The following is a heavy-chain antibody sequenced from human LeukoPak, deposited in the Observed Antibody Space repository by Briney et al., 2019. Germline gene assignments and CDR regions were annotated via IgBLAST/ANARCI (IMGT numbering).Heavy chain of an antibody. D-gene: IGHD3-10*01. V-gene: IGHV3-23*01. Sequence: GGSLRLSCAASGFTFSSYWMHWVRQVPGKGLEWVSSISSSGSNTYYTDSVKGRFTISRDNSKYTLYLQMNSLRVEDTAVYYCAAGSGSYYKATSWGQGTLVTVSS. CDR3: AAGSGSYYKATS. J-gene: IGHJ5*02. CDR1: GFTFSSYW. CDR2: ISSSGSNT.